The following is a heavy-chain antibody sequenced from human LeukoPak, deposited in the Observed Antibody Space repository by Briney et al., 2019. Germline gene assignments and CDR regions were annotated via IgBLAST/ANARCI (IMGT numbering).Heavy chain of an antibody. CDR3: AGEKGYSYGDN. D-gene: IGHD5-18*01. J-gene: IGHJ4*02. CDR1: GFTFSSYS. V-gene: IGHV3-48*01. CDR2: ISSSSGTI. Sequence: TGGSLRLSCAASGFTFSSYSMNWVRQAPGKGLEWVSYISSSSGTIYYADSVKGRFTISRDNAKNSLYLQMNSLRAEDTAVYYCAGEKGYSYGDNWGQGTLVTVSS.